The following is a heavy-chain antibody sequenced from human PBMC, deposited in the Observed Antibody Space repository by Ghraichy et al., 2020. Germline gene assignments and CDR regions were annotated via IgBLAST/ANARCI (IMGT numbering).Heavy chain of an antibody. V-gene: IGHV3-15*07. CDR2: IKAKIDGGTA. J-gene: IGHJ3*01. D-gene: IGHD3-16*02. Sequence: GGPLRLSCAASGFSSRNAWMSWVRQAPGKGLEWVGLIKAKIDGGTADYAAPVKGRFTISRDDSKNTVYLHMDSLRTEDTAVYYCATPLIVVADAFDVWGQGTKVIVSS. CDR3: ATPLIVVADAFDV. CDR1: GFSSRNAW.